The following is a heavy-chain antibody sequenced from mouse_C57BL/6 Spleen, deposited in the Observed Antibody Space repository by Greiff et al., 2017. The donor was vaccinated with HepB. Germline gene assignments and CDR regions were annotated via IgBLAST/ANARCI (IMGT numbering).Heavy chain of an antibody. CDR2: INPNNGGT. D-gene: IGHD1-1*01. CDR3: ARSPITTVVATDWYFDV. J-gene: IGHJ1*03. V-gene: IGHV1-22*01. CDR1: GYTFTDYN. Sequence: VQLQQSGPELVKPGASVKMSCKASGYTFTDYNMHWVKQSHGKSLEWIGYINPNNGGTSYNQKFKGKATLTVNKSSSTAYMELRSLTSEDSAVYYCARSPITTVVATDWYFDVWGTGTTVTVSS.